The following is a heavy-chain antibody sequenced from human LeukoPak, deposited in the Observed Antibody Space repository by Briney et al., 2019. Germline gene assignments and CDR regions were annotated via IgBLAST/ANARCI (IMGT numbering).Heavy chain of an antibody. D-gene: IGHD5-12*01. V-gene: IGHV3-30-3*01. CDR2: ISYDGSNK. Sequence: GGSLRLSCAASGFTFSSYAMHWVRQAPGKGLEWVAVISYDGSNKYYADSVKGRFSISRDNSKNTLYLQMNNLRAEDTAVYYCAKGGTGNSGYARVFDYWGQGTLVTVSS. J-gene: IGHJ4*02. CDR3: AKGGTGNSGYARVFDY. CDR1: GFTFSSYA.